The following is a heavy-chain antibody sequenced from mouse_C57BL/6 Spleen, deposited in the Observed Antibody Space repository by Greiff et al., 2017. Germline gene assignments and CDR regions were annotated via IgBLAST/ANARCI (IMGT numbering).Heavy chain of an antibody. V-gene: IGHV1-61*01. CDR3: ARRGNYDYPWFAY. Sequence: QVQLQQPGAELVRPGSSVKLSCKASGYTFTSYWMDWVKQRPGQGLEWIGNIYPSDSETHYNQKFKDKATLTVDKSSSTAYMQLSSLTSEDSAVYYCARRGNYDYPWFAYWGQGTLVTVSA. CDR1: GYTFTSYW. CDR2: IYPSDSET. J-gene: IGHJ3*01. D-gene: IGHD2-4*01.